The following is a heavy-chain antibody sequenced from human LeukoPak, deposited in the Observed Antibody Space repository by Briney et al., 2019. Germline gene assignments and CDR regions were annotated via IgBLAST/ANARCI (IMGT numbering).Heavy chain of an antibody. CDR3: ARAGYDFWSGYLL. Sequence: ASVKVSCKASGYTFTSYDINWVRQATGQGLEWMGWMNPNSGNTGYAQKFQGRVTITRNTSISTAYMELSSLRSEDTAVYYRARAGYDFWSGYLLWGQGTLVTVSS. J-gene: IGHJ4*02. CDR1: GYTFTSYD. V-gene: IGHV1-8*03. D-gene: IGHD3-3*01. CDR2: MNPNSGNT.